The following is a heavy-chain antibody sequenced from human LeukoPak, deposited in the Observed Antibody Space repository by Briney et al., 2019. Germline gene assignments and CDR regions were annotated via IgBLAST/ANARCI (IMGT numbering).Heavy chain of an antibody. CDR2: IDPSDSYT. V-gene: IGHV5-10-1*01. D-gene: IGHD6-13*01. Sequence: GESLRISCKGSGYSFTSYWISWVCQMPGKGLEWMGRIDPSDSYTNYSPSFQGHVTISADKSISTAYLQWSSLKASDTAMYYCARRSSSSWYGINYYYYGMDVWGQGTTVTVS. CDR3: ARRSSSSWYGINYYYYGMDV. CDR1: GYSFTSYW. J-gene: IGHJ6*02.